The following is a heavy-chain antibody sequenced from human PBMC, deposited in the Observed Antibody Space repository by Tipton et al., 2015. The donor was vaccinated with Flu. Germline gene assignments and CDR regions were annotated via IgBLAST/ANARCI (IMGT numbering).Heavy chain of an antibody. CDR2: ISPNSGGT. CDR3: ARDPLGNWNSDYSYGMDV. D-gene: IGHD1-7*01. CDR1: GYTFTGYY. V-gene: IGHV1-2*06. J-gene: IGHJ6*02. Sequence: QVQLVQSGAEVKKPGASVKVSCKASGYTFTGYYMHWVRQAPGQGLEWMGRISPNSGGTNYAQKFQGRVTMTRDTSISTAYMELSRLGSDDTAGYYCARDPLGNWNSDYSYGMDVWGQGTPVTVSS.